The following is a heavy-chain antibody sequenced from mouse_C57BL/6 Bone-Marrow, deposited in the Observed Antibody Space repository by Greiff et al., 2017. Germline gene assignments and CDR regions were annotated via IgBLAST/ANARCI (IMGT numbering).Heavy chain of an antibody. D-gene: IGHD1-1*01. V-gene: IGHV5-9-1*02. Sequence: EVKLVESGEGLVKPGGSLKLSCAASGFTFSSYAMSWVRQTPEKRLEWVAYISSGGDYIYYADTVKGRFTISRDNARNTLYLQMSSLKSEDTAMYYCTRDPYYCGSSYPFDYWGQGTTLTVSS. CDR3: TRDPYYCGSSYPFDY. J-gene: IGHJ2*01. CDR1: GFTFSSYA. CDR2: ISSGGDYI.